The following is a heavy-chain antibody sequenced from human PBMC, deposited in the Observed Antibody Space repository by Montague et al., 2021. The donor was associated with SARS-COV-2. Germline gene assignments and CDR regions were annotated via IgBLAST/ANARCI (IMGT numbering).Heavy chain of an antibody. CDR1: GGSINSYY. Sequence: SETLSLTCGVSGGSINSYYWSWIRQPAGKGLEWIGRIYTSGRTNHSPSLKSRVTISVDTSRNHLSLKLTSVTAADTAVYYCARDSGTSGWGYGYHGLDVWGQGTTVIVSS. J-gene: IGHJ6*02. CDR3: ARDSGTSGWGYGYHGLDV. V-gene: IGHV4-4*07. CDR2: IYTSGRT. D-gene: IGHD6-19*01.